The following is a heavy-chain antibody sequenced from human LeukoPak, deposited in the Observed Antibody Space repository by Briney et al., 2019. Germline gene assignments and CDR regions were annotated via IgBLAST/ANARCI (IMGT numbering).Heavy chain of an antibody. CDR1: GYTFTSYG. V-gene: IGHV1-18*01. D-gene: IGHD5-12*01. CDR2: ISAYNGNT. Sequence: GASVKVSCKASGYTFTSYGISWVRQAPGQGLEWMGWISAYNGNTNYAQKLQGRVTMTRNTSISTAYMELSSLRSEDTAVYYCARVRREYSGYDNFDYWGQGTLVTVSS. J-gene: IGHJ4*02. CDR3: ARVRREYSGYDNFDY.